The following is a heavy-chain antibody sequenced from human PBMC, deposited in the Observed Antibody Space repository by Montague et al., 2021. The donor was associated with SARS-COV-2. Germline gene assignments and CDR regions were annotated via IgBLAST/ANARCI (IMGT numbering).Heavy chain of an antibody. V-gene: IGHV2-70*04. D-gene: IGHD3-9*01. Sequence: PALVKPTQTLTLTCTFSGFSLSTSGMRASWIRQPPGKALEWLARIDWDDDKFYSTSLKTRLTISKDTSKNQVVLTMTNMDPVDTATYYCARSYYDILTAYSTPFDSWGQGTLVTVSS. CDR1: GFSLSTSGMR. J-gene: IGHJ5*01. CDR3: ARSYYDILTAYSTPFDS. CDR2: IDWDDDK.